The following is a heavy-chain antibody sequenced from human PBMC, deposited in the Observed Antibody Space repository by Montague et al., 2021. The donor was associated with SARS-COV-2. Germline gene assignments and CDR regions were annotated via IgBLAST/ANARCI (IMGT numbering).Heavy chain of an antibody. J-gene: IGHJ4*02. CDR1: GASVTSTNW. CDR3: ARGVSYGSGFLSE. Sequence: SETLSLTCGVSGASVTSTNWWSWVRQPTGKGLEWIGEIYHTGNTNYSPSLKSRVYISLDKSKNQLSLRLNSVTAADTAIYYCARGVSYGSGFLSEWGPGTLVIVSS. CDR2: IYHTGNT. D-gene: IGHD3-10*01. V-gene: IGHV4-4*02.